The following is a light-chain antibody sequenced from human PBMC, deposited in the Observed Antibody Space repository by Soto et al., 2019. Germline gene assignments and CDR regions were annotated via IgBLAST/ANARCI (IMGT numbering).Light chain of an antibody. V-gene: IGLV2-23*01. CDR1: SNIVGSYSL. CDR3: CSYIGSGDPVV. J-gene: IGLJ2*01. CDR2: EAT. Sequence: QSVLTQPASVSGSPGQSITFSCTGISNIVGSYSLVSWYQQRPGKAPKLLIYEATKRPSGVSNRFSGSRSGNTASLTISGLQTEDDGDYYCCSYIGSGDPVVFGGGTKVTVL.